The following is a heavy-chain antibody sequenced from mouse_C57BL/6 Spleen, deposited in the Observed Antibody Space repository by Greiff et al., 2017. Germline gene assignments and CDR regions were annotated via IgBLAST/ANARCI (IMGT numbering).Heavy chain of an antibody. CDR3: TRGGAGAMGD. J-gene: IGHJ4*01. CDR1: GFTFSSYA. V-gene: IGHV5-9-1*02. CDR2: ISGGGDYI. Sequence: EVQLVESGAGLVKPGGSLKLSCAASGFTFSSYAMSWVRQTPEKRLEWVAYISGGGDYIYYADTVKGRFTISRDNVRHTLYLQMSSRKSEDTAMYYWTRGGAGAMGDWGQGPSVTVAT.